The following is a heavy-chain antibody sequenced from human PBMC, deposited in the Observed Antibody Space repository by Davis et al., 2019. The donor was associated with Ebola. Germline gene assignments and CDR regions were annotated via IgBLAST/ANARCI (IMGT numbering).Heavy chain of an antibody. V-gene: IGHV4-30-4*01. CDR1: GGSIHREDYY. Sequence: PSETLSLTCTASGGSIHREDYYWSWIRQRPGKALEWIGNIFYNGNTLYNPSVKSRVSISVDKSKKEVYLSLTSVTAADTAVYYCARDLGVPSGVDLLPGYLDVWGRGILVAVSS. CDR2: IFYNGNT. CDR3: ARDLGVPSGVDLLPGYLDV. D-gene: IGHD3-3*01. J-gene: IGHJ2*01.